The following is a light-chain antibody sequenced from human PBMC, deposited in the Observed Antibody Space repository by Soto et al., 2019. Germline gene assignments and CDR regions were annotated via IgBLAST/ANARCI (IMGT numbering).Light chain of an antibody. J-gene: IGKJ4*01. CDR3: QQYGSTPLT. CDR2: GAS. Sequence: ESVLTQSPGTLSLSPGERATLSCRASQSVITYLAWYQQKPGQAPRLLIYGASSRATGIPDRFSGSGSGTDFTLTISRLELEDVAVYYCQQYGSTPLTFGGGTKVEIK. CDR1: QSVITY. V-gene: IGKV3-20*01.